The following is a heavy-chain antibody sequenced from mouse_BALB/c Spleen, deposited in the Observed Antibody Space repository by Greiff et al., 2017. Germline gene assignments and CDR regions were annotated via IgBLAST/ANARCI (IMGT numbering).Heavy chain of an antibody. CDR2: ISSGGSYT. Sequence: VQLKESGGDLVKPGGSLKLSCAASGFTFSSYGMSWVRQTPDKRLEWVATISSGGSYTYYPDSVKGRFTISRDNAKNTLYLQMSSLKSEDTAMYYCARQGEDYYGSSLPFDYWGQGTTLTVSS. CDR3: ARQGEDYYGSSLPFDY. CDR1: GFTFSSYG. J-gene: IGHJ2*01. D-gene: IGHD1-1*01. V-gene: IGHV5-6*01.